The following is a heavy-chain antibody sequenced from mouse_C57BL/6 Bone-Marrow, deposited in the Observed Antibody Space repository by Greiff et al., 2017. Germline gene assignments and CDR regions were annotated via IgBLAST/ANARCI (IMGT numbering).Heavy chain of an antibody. Sequence: EVQLQQSGPELVKPGASVKMSCKASGYTFTDYNMHWVKQSHGKSLEWIGYINPNNGGTSYNQKFKGKATLTVNKSSSTAYMELRSLTSEDSAVXYCARPTVVERNAMDYWGQGTSVTVSS. V-gene: IGHV1-22*01. D-gene: IGHD1-1*01. CDR1: GYTFTDYN. CDR3: ARPTVVERNAMDY. J-gene: IGHJ4*01. CDR2: INPNNGGT.